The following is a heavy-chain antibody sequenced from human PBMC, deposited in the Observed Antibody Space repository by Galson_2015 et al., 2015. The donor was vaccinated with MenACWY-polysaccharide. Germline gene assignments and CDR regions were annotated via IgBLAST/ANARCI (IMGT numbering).Heavy chain of an antibody. CDR3: ARTRRIAAAGTNDYYYYGMDV. CDR1: GDRVSSTSAA. V-gene: IGHV6-1*01. Sequence: CGISGDRVSSTSAAWNCIRQSPSSGREWLGRTSYRARWYNDYAVSVKSRITINPDTSKNQFSLQLNSVTPEDTAVYYCARTRRIAAAGTNDYYYYGMDVWGHGTTVTVSS. CDR2: TSYRARWYN. D-gene: IGHD6-13*01. J-gene: IGHJ6*02.